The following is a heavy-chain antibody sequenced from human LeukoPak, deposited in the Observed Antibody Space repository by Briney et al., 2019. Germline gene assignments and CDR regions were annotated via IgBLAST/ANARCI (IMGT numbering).Heavy chain of an antibody. CDR3: ASDYSILTGYYD. CDR2: ISSSSSYI. J-gene: IGHJ4*02. Sequence: GGSLRLSCAASGFTFSSYSMNWVRQAPGKGLEWVSSISSSSSYIYYADSVKGRFTISRDNAKNSLYLQMNSLRAEDTAVYYCASDYSILTGYYDWGQGTLVTASS. D-gene: IGHD3-9*01. V-gene: IGHV3-21*01. CDR1: GFTFSSYS.